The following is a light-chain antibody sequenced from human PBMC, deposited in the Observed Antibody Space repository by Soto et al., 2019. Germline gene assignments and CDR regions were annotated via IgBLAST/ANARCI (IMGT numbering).Light chain of an antibody. CDR1: QSISNW. J-gene: IGKJ1*01. V-gene: IGKV1-5*01. Sequence: DIQMTQSPSSLSASVEDRVTITCRASQSISNWLTWYQQKPGKAPKLLIFAASSLQSGVPSRFSGRAARTEFPPISSSLQADYFTTYCCQRYSSHPTFGQGTKVDI. CDR3: QRYSSHPT. CDR2: AAS.